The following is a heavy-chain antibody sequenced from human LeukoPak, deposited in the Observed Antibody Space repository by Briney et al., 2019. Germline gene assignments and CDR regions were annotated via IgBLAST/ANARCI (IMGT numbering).Heavy chain of an antibody. CDR2: ISGSGGST. CDR3: AKDDYYYDSSGYGRAFDI. CDR1: GFTFSSYD. Sequence: AGGSLRLSCAASGFTFSSYDMSWVRQAPGKGLEWVSAISGSGGSTYYADAVKGRFTISRDNSKNTLYLQMNSLRAEDTAVYYCAKDDYYYDSSGYGRAFDIWGQGTMVTVSS. J-gene: IGHJ3*02. D-gene: IGHD3-22*01. V-gene: IGHV3-23*01.